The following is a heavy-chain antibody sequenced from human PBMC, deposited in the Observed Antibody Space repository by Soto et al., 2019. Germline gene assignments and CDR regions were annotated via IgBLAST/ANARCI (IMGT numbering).Heavy chain of an antibody. V-gene: IGHV4-59*01. J-gene: IGHJ4*02. D-gene: IGHD3-16*01. CDR3: ARAPYDYVWGTFLYYFDY. Sequence: SETLSLTCTVSGGSISSYYWSWIRQPPGKGLEWIGYIYYSGSTNYNPSLKSQVTISVDTSKNQLSQKLSFVTAADTAVYYCARAPYDYVWGTFLYYFDYWGQGTLVTVS. CDR2: IYYSGST. CDR1: GGSISSYY.